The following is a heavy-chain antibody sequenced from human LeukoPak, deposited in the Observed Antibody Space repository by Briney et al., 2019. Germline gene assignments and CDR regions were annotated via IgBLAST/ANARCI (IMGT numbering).Heavy chain of an antibody. CDR1: GGSFSSYY. CDR2: IYTSGST. Sequence: PSETLSLTCAVYGGSFSSYYWSWIRQPAGKGLEWIGRIYTSGSTNYNPSLKSRVTMSVDTSKNQFSLKLSSVTAADTAVYYCARTSARFGPARFDPWGQGTLVTVSS. J-gene: IGHJ5*02. CDR3: ARTSARFGPARFDP. D-gene: IGHD3-16*01. V-gene: IGHV4-59*10.